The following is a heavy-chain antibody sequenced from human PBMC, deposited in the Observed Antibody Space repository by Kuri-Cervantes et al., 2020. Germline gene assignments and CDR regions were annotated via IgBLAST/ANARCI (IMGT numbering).Heavy chain of an antibody. V-gene: IGHV3-9*01. CDR3: AKASSSWYVGMYV. CDR2: INSKSGII. J-gene: IGHJ6*02. Sequence: GGSLRLSCAVSGIPLDDNAMYWVRQGPGKGLEWVSGINSKSGIIGYADSVKGRFTISRDNARNSLYLQVNTLRIEDTALYYCAKASSSWYVGMYVWGQGTTVTVSS. D-gene: IGHD6-13*01. CDR1: GIPLDDNA.